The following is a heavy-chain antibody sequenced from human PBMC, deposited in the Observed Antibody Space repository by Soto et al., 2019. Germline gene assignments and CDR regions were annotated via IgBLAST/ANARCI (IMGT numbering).Heavy chain of an antibody. CDR2: IYYSGST. CDR1: GGSISSYY. Sequence: SETLSLTCTVSGGSISSYYWSWIRQPPGKGLEWIGYIYYSGSTNYNPSLKSRVTISVDTSKNQFSLKLSSVTAADTAVYYCARHQGEVTSQYFDYRGQGTLVTVSS. J-gene: IGHJ4*02. V-gene: IGHV4-59*08. CDR3: ARHQGEVTSQYFDY. D-gene: IGHD4-4*01.